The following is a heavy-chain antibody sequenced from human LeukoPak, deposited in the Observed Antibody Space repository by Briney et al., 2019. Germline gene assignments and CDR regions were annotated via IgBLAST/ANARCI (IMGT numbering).Heavy chain of an antibody. V-gene: IGHV3-66*01. D-gene: IGHD3-22*01. CDR2: IYSGGFT. Sequence: GESLRLSCAASGFTYSSNFMSWVRQAPGKGLEWVSVIYSGGFTYYTDSVKGRFTVSRDNSKNTLYLQMNSLRAEDTAVYYCARYVREVYDSSGPLDYWGQGTLVTVSS. CDR3: ARYVREVYDSSGPLDY. CDR1: GFTYSSNF. J-gene: IGHJ4*02.